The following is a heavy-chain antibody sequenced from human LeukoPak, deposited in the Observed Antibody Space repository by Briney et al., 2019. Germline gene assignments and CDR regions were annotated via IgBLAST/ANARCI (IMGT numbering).Heavy chain of an antibody. Sequence: GRSLRLSCAASGFTFDDYAMHWVRQAPGEGLEWVSGISWNSGSIGYADSVKGRFTISRDNAKNSLYLQMNSLRAEDTALYYCAKGPIFSSWSNFYYYGMDVWGQGTTVTVSS. D-gene: IGHD6-13*01. CDR1: GFTFDDYA. CDR3: AKGPIFSSWSNFYYYGMDV. CDR2: ISWNSGSI. V-gene: IGHV3-9*01. J-gene: IGHJ6*02.